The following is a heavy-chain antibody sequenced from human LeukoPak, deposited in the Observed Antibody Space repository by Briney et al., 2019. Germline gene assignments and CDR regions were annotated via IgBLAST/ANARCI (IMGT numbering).Heavy chain of an antibody. Sequence: SETLSLTCTVSGGSVSSGAYYWSWIRQPTGKGLEWIGYIYYSGSTNYNPSLKSRVTISVDTSKNQFSLKLNSVTAADTAVYYCARDDSSGYYYYFHYWGQGTLVTVSS. D-gene: IGHD3-22*01. CDR3: ARDDSSGYYYYFHY. J-gene: IGHJ4*02. CDR2: IYYSGST. V-gene: IGHV4-61*08. CDR1: GGSVSSGAYY.